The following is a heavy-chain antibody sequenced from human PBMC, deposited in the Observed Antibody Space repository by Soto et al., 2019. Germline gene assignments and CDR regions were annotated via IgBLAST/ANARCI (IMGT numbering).Heavy chain of an antibody. Sequence: GESLKISCEGSGYSFTTYWIGWVRQMPGKGLEWMGIIYPGDSDTRYSPSFQGQVTISADKSINTAYLQWSSLKASDTAMYYCARPALQAAHLQFDYWRQRSMVTVSS. V-gene: IGHV5-51*01. D-gene: IGHD4-4*01. CDR3: ARPALQAAHLQFDY. J-gene: IGHJ4*02. CDR2: IYPGDSDT. CDR1: GYSFTTYW.